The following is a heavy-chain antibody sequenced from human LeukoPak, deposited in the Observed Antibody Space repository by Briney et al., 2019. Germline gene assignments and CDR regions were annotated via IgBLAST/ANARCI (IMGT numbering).Heavy chain of an antibody. D-gene: IGHD3-22*01. J-gene: IGHJ4*02. CDR2: INSDGSST. V-gene: IGHV3-74*01. Sequence: GGSLRLSCAASGFTFSSYWMHWVRQAPGKGLVWVSRINSDGSSTTYADSVKGRFTISRDNAENTLYLQMNSLRAEDTAMYYCARQYSYDSSGYYPWDYWGRGTLVTVSS. CDR3: ARQYSYDSSGYYPWDY. CDR1: GFTFSSYW.